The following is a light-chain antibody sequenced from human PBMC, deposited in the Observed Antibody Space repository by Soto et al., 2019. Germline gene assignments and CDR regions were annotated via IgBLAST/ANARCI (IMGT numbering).Light chain of an antibody. CDR1: QSISSY. V-gene: IGKV1-39*01. Sequence: DIQLTQSPSSLSASVGDRVTITCRASQSISSYLNWYQQKPGKAPKLPIYAASSLQSGVPSRFSGSGSVTDITLTISSLPPEEFATYYCQQSYSTPWAFGQGTKVEIK. CDR2: AAS. CDR3: QQSYSTPWA. J-gene: IGKJ1*01.